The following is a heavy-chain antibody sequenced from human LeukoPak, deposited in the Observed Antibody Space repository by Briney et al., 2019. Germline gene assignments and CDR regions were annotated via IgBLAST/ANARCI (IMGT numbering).Heavy chain of an antibody. J-gene: IGHJ3*02. CDR3: ARSITMVRGVISGAFDI. CDR1: GFTFSSYS. Sequence: GGSLRLSCAASGFTFSSYSMNWVRQAPGKGLEWVSSISSSSSYIYYADSVKGRFTISRDNAKNSLYLQMNSLRAEDTAVYYCARSITMVRGVISGAFDIWGQGTMVTVSS. D-gene: IGHD3-10*01. CDR2: ISSSSSYI. V-gene: IGHV3-21*01.